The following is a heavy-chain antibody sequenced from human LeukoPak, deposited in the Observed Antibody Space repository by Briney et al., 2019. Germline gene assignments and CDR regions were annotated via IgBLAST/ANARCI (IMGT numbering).Heavy chain of an antibody. Sequence: PGGSLRLSCAASGFTFSSYGMHWVRQAPGKGLEWVAVISYDGSNKYYADSVKGRFTISRDNSKNTLYLQMNSLRAEDTAVYYCAKEFLYGSGSYHYYYYGMDVWGQGTTVTVSS. CDR2: ISYDGSNK. V-gene: IGHV3-30*18. CDR1: GFTFSSYG. CDR3: AKEFLYGSGSYHYYYYGMDV. D-gene: IGHD3-10*01. J-gene: IGHJ6*02.